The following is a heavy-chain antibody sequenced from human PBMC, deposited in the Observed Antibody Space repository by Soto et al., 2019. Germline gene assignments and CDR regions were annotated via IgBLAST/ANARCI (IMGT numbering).Heavy chain of an antibody. D-gene: IGHD2-2*01. V-gene: IGHV3-23*01. CDR2: ISDSGST. CDR1: GFTFSRYA. CDR3: GKGGLGDCSTTSFLFHFDY. J-gene: IGHJ4*02. Sequence: PGGSLRLSCTASGFTFSRYAMSWVRQAPGKGLEWVSTISDSGSTYYAESVKGRLTISRDNSKHTLYLQMNSLRAEDTAVYYCGKGGLGDCSTTSFLFHFDYGGRGALVTVSS.